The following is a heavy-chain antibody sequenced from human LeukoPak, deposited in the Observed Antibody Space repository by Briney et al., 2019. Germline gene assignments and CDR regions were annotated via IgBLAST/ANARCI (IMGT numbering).Heavy chain of an antibody. CDR3: ARVPPGYSSSWYDY. CDR1: GFTFSSYS. J-gene: IGHJ4*02. CDR2: ISSSSYI. Sequence: PGGSLRLSCAASGFTFSSYSMNWVRQAPGKGLEWVSSISSSSYIYYADSVKGRFTISRDNAKNSLYLQMNSLRAEDTAVYYCARVPPGYSSSWYDYWGQGTLVTVSS. V-gene: IGHV3-21*01. D-gene: IGHD6-13*01.